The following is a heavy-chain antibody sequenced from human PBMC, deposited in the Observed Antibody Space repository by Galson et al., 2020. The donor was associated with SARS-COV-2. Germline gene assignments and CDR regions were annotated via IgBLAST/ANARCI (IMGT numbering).Heavy chain of an antibody. Sequence: ASVKVSCKASGYTFTGNYMHWVRQAPGQGLEWMGWINPNSGGTNYAQKFQGRVTMTRDTSISTAYMELSRLRSDDTAVYYCARNKGELWFGELLFSGAYYFDYWGQGTLVTVSS. V-gene: IGHV1-2*02. J-gene: IGHJ4*02. CDR3: ARNKGELWFGELLFSGAYYFDY. D-gene: IGHD3-10*01. CDR2: INPNSGGT. CDR1: GYTFTGNY.